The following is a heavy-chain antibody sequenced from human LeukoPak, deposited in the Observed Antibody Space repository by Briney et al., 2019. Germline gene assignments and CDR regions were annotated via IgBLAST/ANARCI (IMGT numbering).Heavy chain of an antibody. D-gene: IGHD3-22*01. V-gene: IGHV3-7*03. CDR3: AKDNGYYYDSSGWENWFDP. CDR1: GFTFSSYW. J-gene: IGHJ5*02. Sequence: GGSLRLSCEASGFTFSSYWMSWVRQAPGKGLEWVANIKQDGSEKYYVDSVKGRFTISRDNAKNSLYLQMNSLRAEDTALYYCAKDNGYYYDSSGWENWFDPWGQGTLVTVSS. CDR2: IKQDGSEK.